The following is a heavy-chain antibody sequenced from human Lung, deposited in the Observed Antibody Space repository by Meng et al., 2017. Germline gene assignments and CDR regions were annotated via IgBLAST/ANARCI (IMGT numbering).Heavy chain of an antibody. Sequence: EVQLVESGGGLVPPGGSLRLSCAASGFTFTDHWMYWVRQGPGKGLVWVSRINRDGTKPTYADSVKGRFTISRDNAKNTLYLQMNNLRAEDTAFYYCTNDRLNHWGQGALVTVSS. V-gene: IGHV3-74*01. CDR3: TNDRLNH. CDR1: GFTFTDHW. J-gene: IGHJ1*01. D-gene: IGHD1-1*01. CDR2: INRDGTKP.